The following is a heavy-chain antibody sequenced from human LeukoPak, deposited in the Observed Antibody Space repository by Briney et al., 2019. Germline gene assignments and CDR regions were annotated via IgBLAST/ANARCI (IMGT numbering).Heavy chain of an antibody. V-gene: IGHV4-31*03. Sequence: SQTLSLTCTVSGGSISSGGYYWSWIRQHPGKGLEWIGYIYYSGSTYYNPSLKSRVTISVDTSKNQFSLKLSSVTAADTAVYYCARGRGRWLQFLDYWGQGTLVTVSS. CDR1: GGSISSGGYY. J-gene: IGHJ4*02. D-gene: IGHD5-24*01. CDR2: IYYSGST. CDR3: ARGRGRWLQFLDY.